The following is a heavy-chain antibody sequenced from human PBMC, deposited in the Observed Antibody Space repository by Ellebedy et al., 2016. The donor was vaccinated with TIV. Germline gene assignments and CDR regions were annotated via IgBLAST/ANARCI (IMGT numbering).Heavy chain of an antibody. D-gene: IGHD6-13*01. CDR3: ARGGSSTWHNWFDP. CDR1: GGSISSYY. V-gene: IGHV4-4*07. J-gene: IGHJ5*02. Sequence: MPSETLSLTCTVSGGSISSYYWNWVRQPAGKGLEWIGRIYTSGYTNYNPSLRSRVTLSFDTSKNQLSLQLRSVTAADTAVYYCARGGSSTWHNWFDPWGQGTLVTVSS. CDR2: IYTSGYT.